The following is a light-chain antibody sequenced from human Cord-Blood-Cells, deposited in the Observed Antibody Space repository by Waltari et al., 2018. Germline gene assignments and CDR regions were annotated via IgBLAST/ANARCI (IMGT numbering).Light chain of an antibody. CDR3: SSYTSSSTWV. J-gene: IGLJ3*02. V-gene: IGLV2-14*03. CDR1: SSDVGGYTH. Sequence: QSALTQPASVSGSPGQSITIPCTGTSSDVGGYTHVSWYQQHPGKAPKLMIYDVSNRPSGVSNRFSGSKSGNTASLTISGLQAEDEADYYCSSYTSSSTWVFGGGTKLTVL. CDR2: DVS.